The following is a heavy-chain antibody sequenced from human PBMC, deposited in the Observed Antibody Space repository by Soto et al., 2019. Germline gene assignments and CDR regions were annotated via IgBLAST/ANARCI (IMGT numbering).Heavy chain of an antibody. CDR3: TTDSDFTTPLVRSDF. CDR1: GPTFTRAW. Sequence: GGSLRLSCVVSGPTFTRAWINWVRQAPGKGLEWVGRIKSKIDGGTTDFAAPVKGRFAISRDDSRDIVYLQMGNLKIEDTAVYYCTTDSDFTTPLVRSDFWGLGPLVTVSS. D-gene: IGHD4-17*01. V-gene: IGHV3-15*07. CDR2: IKSKIDGGTT. J-gene: IGHJ4*01.